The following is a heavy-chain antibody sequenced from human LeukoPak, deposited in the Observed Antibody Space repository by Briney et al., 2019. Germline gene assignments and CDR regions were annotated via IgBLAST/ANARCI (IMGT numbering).Heavy chain of an antibody. CDR1: RASTSGYW. V-gene: IGHV4-4*07. D-gene: IGHD2-15*01. J-gene: IGHJ4*02. Sequence: SETLSLTRDVSRASTSGYWRSCIRDPAGKGLEWIGRMYTDVETNSTPAPTSRVTVSVDTSKNPFSLKLSSVTAPDTAVYYCARAPAGCRGTCPFDSWGQGTLVTVSS. CDR2: MYTDVET. CDR3: ARAPAGCRGTCPFDS.